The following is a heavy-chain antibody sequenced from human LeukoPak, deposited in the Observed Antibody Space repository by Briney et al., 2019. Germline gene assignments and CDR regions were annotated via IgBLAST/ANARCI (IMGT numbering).Heavy chain of an antibody. CDR2: MNPNSGNA. CDR1: GYTFTSYY. CDR3: GRPLQRGSWTQRALDY. Sequence: VASVKVSYQASGYTFTSYYMHWVRQAPGQGLEWMGWMNPNSGNAGYAQRFQGRVTMTRNNSISTAYMELTSLRSEDTAVYYCGRPLQRGSWTQRALDYLGQGTLVTVSS. D-gene: IGHD3-10*01. V-gene: IGHV1-8*02. J-gene: IGHJ4*02.